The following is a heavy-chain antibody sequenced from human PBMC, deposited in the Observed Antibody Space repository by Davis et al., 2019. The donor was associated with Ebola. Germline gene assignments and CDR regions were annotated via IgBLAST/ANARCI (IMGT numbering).Heavy chain of an antibody. Sequence: SVKVSCKASGGTFSSYAISWVRQAPGQGLEWMGGIIPIFGTANYAQKFQGRVTITADESTSTAYMELSSLRSEDTAVYYCAKDSSLRTEVAGTTYMYYGMDAWGQGTTVTVSS. CDR2: IIPIFGTA. CDR3: AKDSSLRTEVAGTTYMYYGMDA. V-gene: IGHV1-69*13. CDR1: GGTFSSYA. J-gene: IGHJ6*02. D-gene: IGHD6-19*01.